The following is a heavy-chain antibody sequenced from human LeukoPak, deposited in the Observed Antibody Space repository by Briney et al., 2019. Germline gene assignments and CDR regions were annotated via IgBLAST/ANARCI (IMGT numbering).Heavy chain of an antibody. D-gene: IGHD3-22*01. CDR3: AREKPYYYGSSGAFDI. J-gene: IGHJ3*02. CDR2: IYYSGST. Sequence: SETLSLTCTVSGGSISSYYWSWIRQPPGKGLEWIGYIYYSGSTNYNPSLKSRVTISVDTSKNQFSLKLSSVTAADTAVYYCAREKPYYYGSSGAFDIWGQGTMVTVSS. V-gene: IGHV4-59*01. CDR1: GGSISSYY.